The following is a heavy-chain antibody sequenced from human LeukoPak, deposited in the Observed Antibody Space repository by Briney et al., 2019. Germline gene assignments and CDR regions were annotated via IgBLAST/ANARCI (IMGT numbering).Heavy chain of an antibody. CDR2: IRCCSSYI. J-gene: IGHJ6*02. CDR1: GFIFSRYC. V-gene: IGHV3-21*01. D-gene: IGHD5-18*01. Sequence: GGALRLSCGTSGFIFSRYCIKWVRQAPGEGVEGGSSIRCCSSYIYYADSVTGRFTISSDNAKNSLYLQLNSLRAEDTAVYYCARDIYSYGYLTSSYYGMDVWGQGTTVTVSS. CDR3: ARDIYSYGYLTSSYYGMDV.